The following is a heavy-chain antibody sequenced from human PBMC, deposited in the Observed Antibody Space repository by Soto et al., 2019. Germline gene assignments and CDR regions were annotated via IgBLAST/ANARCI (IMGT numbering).Heavy chain of an antibody. CDR1: GGTFSRYA. CDR2: IIPIFGTA. J-gene: IGHJ4*02. Sequence: GASVKVSCQTSGGTFSRYAISWVRQAPGQRLEWMGGIIPIFGTANYAQKFQGRVTITADESTSTAYMELSSLRSEDTAVYYCARGDRYYYDSSGSRTFDYWGQGTLVTVSS. V-gene: IGHV1-69*13. D-gene: IGHD3-22*01. CDR3: ARGDRYYYDSSGSRTFDY.